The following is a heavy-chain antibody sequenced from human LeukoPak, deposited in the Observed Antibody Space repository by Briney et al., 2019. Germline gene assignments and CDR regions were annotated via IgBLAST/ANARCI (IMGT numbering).Heavy chain of an antibody. D-gene: IGHD1-26*01. CDR1: GFTFSDYY. J-gene: IGHJ4*02. Sequence: GGSLTLSCAASGFTFSDYYMSWIRQAPGKGLVWVSYISSSGSTIYYADSVKGRFTISRDNAKNSLYLQMNSLRAEDTAVYYCARVRYSGSYYPYWGQGTLVTVSS. CDR3: ARVRYSGSYYPY. V-gene: IGHV3-11*04. CDR2: ISSSGSTI.